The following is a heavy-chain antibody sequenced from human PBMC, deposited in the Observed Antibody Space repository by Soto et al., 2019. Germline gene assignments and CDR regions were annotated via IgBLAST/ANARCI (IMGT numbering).Heavy chain of an antibody. CDR1: GFTFSSYW. Sequence: GGSLRLSCAASGFTFSSYWMHWVRQAPGKGLVWVSRINSTRSDVYYADSVKGRFTIARDNAKNSLSLQMNSLSAEDTGVYYCAREKTAWPLAYGLEVWGQGTTVTVSS. J-gene: IGHJ6*02. CDR3: AREKTAWPLAYGLEV. D-gene: IGHD2-21*02. V-gene: IGHV3-21*03. CDR2: INSTRSDV.